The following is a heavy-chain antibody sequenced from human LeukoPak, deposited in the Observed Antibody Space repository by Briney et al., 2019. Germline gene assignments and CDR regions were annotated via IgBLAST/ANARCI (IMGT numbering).Heavy chain of an antibody. V-gene: IGHV4-59*13. D-gene: IGHD3-22*01. CDR1: VGSISNYY. CDR2: IYYSEGA. CDR3: ARGGLYKSNGYRYPEGYFDY. J-gene: IGHJ4*02. Sequence: SETLSLTCTVSVGSISNYYWRCLRHSPGKGLEWLAYIYYSEGANYYPSDYKPPLMGRVTISGDTPKYQISLTLSSMNGADRAVYYCARGGLYKSNGYRYPEGYFDYWGQGTLVTVS.